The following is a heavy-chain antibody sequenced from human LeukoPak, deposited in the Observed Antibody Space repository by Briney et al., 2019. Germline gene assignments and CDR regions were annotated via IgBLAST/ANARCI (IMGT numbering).Heavy chain of an antibody. J-gene: IGHJ4*02. CDR3: ARDRRYSGYDAFDY. V-gene: IGHV3-7*01. CDR2: IKEDGSEK. CDR1: GFTFSTYW. D-gene: IGHD5-12*01. Sequence: GGSLRLSCAASGFTFSTYWMSWVRQAPGKGLEWVANIKEDGSEKYYVDSVKGRITISRDNAKTSLYLQMNSLRPEDTAVYYCARDRRYSGYDAFDYWGQGTLVTVSS.